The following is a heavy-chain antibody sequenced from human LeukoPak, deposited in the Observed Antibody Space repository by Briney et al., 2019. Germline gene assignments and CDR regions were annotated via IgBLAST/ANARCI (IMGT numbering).Heavy chain of an antibody. Sequence: GGSLRLSCVASGFTFSSYWMHWVRQAPGKGLVWVSRINSDGTYTTYADSVKGRFTISRDNAKNTLYLQMNRLRAEDTAVYYCAGGNYYDMDVWGKGTTVTVSS. V-gene: IGHV3-74*01. CDR1: GFTFSSYW. J-gene: IGHJ6*04. CDR2: INSDGTYT. CDR3: AGGNYYDMDV.